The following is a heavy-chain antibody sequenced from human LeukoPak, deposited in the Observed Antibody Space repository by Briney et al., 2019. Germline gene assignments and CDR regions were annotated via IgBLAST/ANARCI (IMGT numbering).Heavy chain of an antibody. CDR3: ARENGWLRDYAEYYYGMDV. D-gene: IGHD5-12*01. CDR1: GGFISSSGYY. CDR2: IYYSGST. J-gene: IGHJ6*02. V-gene: IGHV4-31*03. Sequence: SETLSLTCTVSGGFISSSGYYWSWIRQHPEKDLEWIGYIYYSGSTFYNPSLKSRVTISVDTSKNQFSLKLSSVTAADTAVYYCARENGWLRDYAEYYYGMDVWGQGTTVTVSS.